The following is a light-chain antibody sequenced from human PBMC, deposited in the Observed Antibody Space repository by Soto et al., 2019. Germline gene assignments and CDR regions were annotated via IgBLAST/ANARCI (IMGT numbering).Light chain of an antibody. Sequence: EIVLTQSPATLSLSPGERATLSCRASQSVSNYLNWYQHTPGQAPRLLIYDASTRATGVPARFSGTGSETDFTLTISSLEPEDFAVYYCQQRSNWPPYTFGPGTKLEIK. V-gene: IGKV3-11*01. CDR1: QSVSNY. J-gene: IGKJ2*01. CDR2: DAS. CDR3: QQRSNWPPYT.